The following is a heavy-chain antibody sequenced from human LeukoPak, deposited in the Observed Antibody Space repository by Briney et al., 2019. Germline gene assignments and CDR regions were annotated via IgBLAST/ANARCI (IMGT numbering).Heavy chain of an antibody. CDR1: GFTFSDYC. J-gene: IGHJ4*02. CDR3: ARLGGVFCSGGSCYFIDY. CDR2: ISSGGRTI. V-gene: IGHV3-11*01. D-gene: IGHD2-15*01. Sequence: GGSLRLSCVASGFTFSDYCMSWIRQAPGKGLEWISYISSGGRTIYYADSVKGRFTVSRDNAKNSVYLQMSSLKASDTAMYYCARLGGVFCSGGSCYFIDYWGQGTLVTVSS.